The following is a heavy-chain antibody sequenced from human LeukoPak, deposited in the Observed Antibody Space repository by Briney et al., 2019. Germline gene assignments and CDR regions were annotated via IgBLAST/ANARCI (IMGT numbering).Heavy chain of an antibody. CDR1: GFTFDDYA. J-gene: IGHJ4*02. CDR2: ISWNSGSI. CDR3: AKDRSEQWLVPDDY. V-gene: IGHV3-9*01. Sequence: GGSLRLSCAASGFTFDDYAMHWVRQAPGKGLEWVSGISWNSGSIGYADSVKGRFTISRDNAKNSLYLQMNSLRAEDTALYYRAKDRSEQWLVPDDYWGQGTLVTVSS. D-gene: IGHD6-19*01.